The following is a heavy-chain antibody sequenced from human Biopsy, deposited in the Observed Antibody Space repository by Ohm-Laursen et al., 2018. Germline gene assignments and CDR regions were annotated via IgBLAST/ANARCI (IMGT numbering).Heavy chain of an antibody. J-gene: IGHJ6*02. D-gene: IGHD4-23*01. Sequence: SLRPSCTASGFSFSDYHMRWIRQAPGRGLEWVSYISGGGTIYYGDSMKGRVTISRDNAKNSLYLQMHSLRAEDTAVYYCARDTRWSPHSMNVWGQGTTVTVSS. CDR2: ISGGGTI. CDR1: GFSFSDYH. V-gene: IGHV3-11*01. CDR3: ARDTRWSPHSMNV.